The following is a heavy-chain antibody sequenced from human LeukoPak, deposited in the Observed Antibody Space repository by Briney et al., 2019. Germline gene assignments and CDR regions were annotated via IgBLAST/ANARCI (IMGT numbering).Heavy chain of an antibody. J-gene: IGHJ4*02. CDR1: GSTFSSYX. CDR2: IYPGDSDT. CDR3: ARQNDFRLDY. D-gene: IGHD3-3*01. V-gene: IGHV5-51*01. Sequence: GESXXXXXQXSGSTFSSYXIGWVRQLPGKGREWMGIIYPGDSDTRYSPSLQGQVTVSVDTSIGTAYLQWSSLKASDTAIYYCARQNDFRLDYWGQGTLVTVSS.